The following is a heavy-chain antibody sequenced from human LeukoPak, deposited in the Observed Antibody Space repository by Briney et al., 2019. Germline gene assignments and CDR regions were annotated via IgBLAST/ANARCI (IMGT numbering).Heavy chain of an antibody. Sequence: GGSLRLSCAASGLTFSNYAMGWVRQAPEKGLEWVSTISAGGTTTYYADFVKGRFTISRDNSKNTLYLQMNSLRAEDAAVYYCAKDDGYSSSPTSFWGQGTLVTVSS. CDR1: GLTFSNYA. J-gene: IGHJ4*02. V-gene: IGHV3-23*01. CDR2: ISAGGTTT. D-gene: IGHD6-6*01. CDR3: AKDDGYSSSPTSF.